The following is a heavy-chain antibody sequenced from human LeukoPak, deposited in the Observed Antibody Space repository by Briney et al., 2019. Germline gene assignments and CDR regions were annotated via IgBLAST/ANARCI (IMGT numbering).Heavy chain of an antibody. Sequence: SETQSLTCVVSGGSVSGYYWGWIRQPPGRGLEWIGYVYYSGSTNYNPSFKSRITISVDTSRNQFSLQLSSVTAADTAVYYCARIHRYCSGGACYVLDNWGQGTLVAVSS. CDR1: GGSVSGYY. J-gene: IGHJ4*02. CDR2: VYYSGST. V-gene: IGHV4-59*02. D-gene: IGHD2-15*01. CDR3: ARIHRYCSGGACYVLDN.